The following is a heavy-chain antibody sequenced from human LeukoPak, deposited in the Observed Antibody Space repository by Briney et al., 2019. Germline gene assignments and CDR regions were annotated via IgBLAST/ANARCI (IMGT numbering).Heavy chain of an antibody. V-gene: IGHV3-15*01. CDR2: IKSKSDGGTI. CDR1: GFTFSDAW. CDR3: TTRPPDGW. J-gene: IGHJ4*02. Sequence: GGSLRLSCVGSGFTFSDAWMSWVRQGPGKGLEWVGRIKSKSDGGTIDYAAPVKGRFTISRDDSRNTLYLQMNSLKTEDTAVYYCTTRPPDGWWGQGTLVTV. D-gene: IGHD2-15*01.